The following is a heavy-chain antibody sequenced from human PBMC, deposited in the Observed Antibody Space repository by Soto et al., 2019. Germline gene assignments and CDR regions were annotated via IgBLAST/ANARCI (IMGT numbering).Heavy chain of an antibody. D-gene: IGHD3-3*01. CDR3: ARLPLRITVFGKVLGYSDS. CDR1: GGSFNDYA. CDR2: IIPLFGTS. V-gene: IGHV1-69*06. Sequence: QVQLVQSGAEVKTPGSSVTVSCTPSGGSFNDYAFSWVRQAPGQGLEWLGGIIPLFGTSDYSQSFRDRATITAVKSTSTVFLELRSLTSQDTAVYYCARLPLRITVFGKVLGYSDSWGQGSLFTVSS. J-gene: IGHJ4*02.